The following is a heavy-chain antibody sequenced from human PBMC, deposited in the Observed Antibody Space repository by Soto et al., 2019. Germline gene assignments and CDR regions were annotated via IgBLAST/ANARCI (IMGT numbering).Heavy chain of an antibody. D-gene: IGHD1-20*01. CDR2: INGDGSTT. CDR1: GFTFSNYW. CDR3: VRGSVYNWRGDF. V-gene: IGHV3-74*01. J-gene: IGHJ4*02. Sequence: EVQLVVSGGDLIQPGGSLRLSCAASGFTFSNYWMHWVRQAPGKRLVWVSRINGDGSTTSYADSVKGRFTISRDNAKNTLSLQMNSLRAEDTAVYYCVRGSVYNWRGDFWGQGTLVTVSS.